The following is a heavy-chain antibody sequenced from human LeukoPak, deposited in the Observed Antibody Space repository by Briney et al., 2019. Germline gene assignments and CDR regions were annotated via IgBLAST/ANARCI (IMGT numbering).Heavy chain of an antibody. CDR1: GYTFTSYG. V-gene: IGHV1-18*01. CDR2: ISAYNGDT. CDR3: ARSYGSGSYWGYYFDY. J-gene: IGHJ4*02. Sequence: ASAKVSCKASGYTFTSYGISWVRQAPGQGLEWMGWISAYNGDTNYAQKLQGRVTMTTDTSTSTAYMELRSLRSDDTAVYYCARSYGSGSYWGYYFDYWGQGTLVTVSS. D-gene: IGHD3-10*01.